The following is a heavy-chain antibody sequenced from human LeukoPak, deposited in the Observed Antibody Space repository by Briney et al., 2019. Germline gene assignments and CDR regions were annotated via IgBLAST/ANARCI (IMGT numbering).Heavy chain of an antibody. CDR3: ARECGGDCYGFDY. Sequence: SLTLSWTASGLTFMTHAMQWVLQATDKVLEVVALISYDGSNKYYADSVKGRFTISRDNSKNTLYLQMNSLRAEDTAVYYCARECGGDCYGFDYWGQGTLVTVSS. CDR2: ISYDGSNK. D-gene: IGHD2-21*02. J-gene: IGHJ4*02. V-gene: IGHV3-30-3*01. CDR1: GLTFMTHA.